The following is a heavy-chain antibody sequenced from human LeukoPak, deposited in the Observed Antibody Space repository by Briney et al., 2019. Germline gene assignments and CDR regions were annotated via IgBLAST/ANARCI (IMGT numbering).Heavy chain of an antibody. CDR3: ARGTVTFYYMDV. Sequence: GASVTVSCKPSVYTFTNYGISWVRQAPGQGREWMGWISAYNGNANYAQKLQGRVTMTTDTSTSTAYMELRSLRSDDTAVYYCARGTVTFYYMDVWGKGTTVTVSS. CDR1: VYTFTNYG. CDR2: ISAYNGNA. D-gene: IGHD4-17*01. V-gene: IGHV1-18*01. J-gene: IGHJ6*03.